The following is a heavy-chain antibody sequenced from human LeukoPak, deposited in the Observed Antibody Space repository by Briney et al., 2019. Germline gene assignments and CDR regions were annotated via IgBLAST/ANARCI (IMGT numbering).Heavy chain of an antibody. Sequence: GGSLRLSCAASGFTFSSYAMSWVRQAPGKGLEWVSAISGSGGSTYYADSVKGRFTISRDNSKNTLYLQMNSLTAEDTAVYYCARSSFTVTRYYFDYWGQGTLVTVSS. V-gene: IGHV3-23*01. CDR1: GFTFSSYA. CDR3: ARSSFTVTRYYFDY. CDR2: ISGSGGST. J-gene: IGHJ4*02. D-gene: IGHD4-11*01.